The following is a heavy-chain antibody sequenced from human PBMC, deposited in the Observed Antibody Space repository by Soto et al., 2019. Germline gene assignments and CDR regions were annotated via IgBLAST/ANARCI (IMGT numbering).Heavy chain of an antibody. CDR3: ATGVVPATKWGYYSYGLDV. V-gene: IGHV3-11*01. D-gene: IGHD2-2*01. CDR1: GFTFSDYY. Sequence: SGGSLRLSCAASGFTFSDYYMSWIRQAPGKGLEWVSYISSGGFITYYADSVKGRFTTSWDKAKNSLYLQMNTLSANDTAVYYCATGVVPATKWGYYSYGLDVWGQGTTVTVSS. J-gene: IGHJ6*02. CDR2: ISSGGFIT.